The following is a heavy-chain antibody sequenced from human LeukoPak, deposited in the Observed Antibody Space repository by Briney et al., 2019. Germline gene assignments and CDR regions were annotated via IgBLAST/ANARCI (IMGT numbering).Heavy chain of an antibody. J-gene: IGHJ6*04. CDR1: GYSISSGYY. D-gene: IGHD3-10*01. CDR3: ARAGVLWFGELAYYYYYGMDV. CDR2: IYHSGST. V-gene: IGHV4-38-2*01. Sequence: SETLSLTCAVSGYSISSGYYWGWIRQPSGKGLEWIGSIYHSGSTYYNPSLKSRVTISVDTSKNQFSLKLSSVTAADTAVYYCARAGVLWFGELAYYYYYGMDVWGKGTTVTVSS.